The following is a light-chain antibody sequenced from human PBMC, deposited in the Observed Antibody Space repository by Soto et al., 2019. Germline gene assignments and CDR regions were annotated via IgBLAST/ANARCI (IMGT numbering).Light chain of an antibody. CDR3: QSYDSSLSGYVV. CDR2: GNS. J-gene: IGLJ2*01. CDR1: SSNIGAGYD. Sequence: QSVLTQPPSVSGAPGQRVTISCTGSSSNIGAGYDVHWYQQLPGTPPKLLIYGNSNRPSGVPDRISGSKSGTSASLAITGLQAEDEADYYCQSYDSSLSGYVVFGGGPKLTV. V-gene: IGLV1-40*01.